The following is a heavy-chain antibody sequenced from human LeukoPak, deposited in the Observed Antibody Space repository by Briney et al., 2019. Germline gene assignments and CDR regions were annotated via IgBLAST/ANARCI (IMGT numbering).Heavy chain of an antibody. CDR2: IYSSGST. V-gene: IGHV4-61*02. J-gene: IGHJ4*02. Sequence: PSETLSLTCAVSGASISGSGYYWTWIRQPAGKGLEWIGRIYSSGSTNYNPSLKSRVTMSVDMSKNQFSLKLSSVTAADTAMYYCARVGGAGYGRLDYWGQGTLVTVSS. CDR3: ARVGGAGYGRLDY. D-gene: IGHD2-15*01. CDR1: GASISGSGYY.